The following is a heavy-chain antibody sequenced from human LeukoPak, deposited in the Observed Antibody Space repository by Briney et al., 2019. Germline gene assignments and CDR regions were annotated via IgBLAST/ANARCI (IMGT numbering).Heavy chain of an antibody. J-gene: IGHJ3*02. Sequence: GGSLRLSCAASGFTVSSNYMSWVRQAPGKGLEWVSVIYSGGSTYYADSVKGRFTISRDNSKNTLYLQMNSLRAEDTAVYYCARNDYGDYGRRDAFDIWGQGTMVTVSS. CDR2: IYSGGST. CDR1: GFTVSSNY. D-gene: IGHD4-17*01. V-gene: IGHV3-66*02. CDR3: ARNDYGDYGRRDAFDI.